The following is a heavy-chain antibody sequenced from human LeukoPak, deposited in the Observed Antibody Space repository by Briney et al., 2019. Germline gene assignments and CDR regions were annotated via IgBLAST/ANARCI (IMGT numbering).Heavy chain of an antibody. CDR3: ARGRGYSGSYYNFDY. V-gene: IGHV1-69*13. D-gene: IGHD1-26*01. Sequence: SVKVSCKASGGTFSSYAISWVRQAPGQGLEWMGGIIPIFGTANYAQKFQGRVTITADESTSTAYMELSSLRSEDAAVYYCARGRGYSGSYYNFDYWGQGTLVTVSS. J-gene: IGHJ4*02. CDR1: GGTFSSYA. CDR2: IIPIFGTA.